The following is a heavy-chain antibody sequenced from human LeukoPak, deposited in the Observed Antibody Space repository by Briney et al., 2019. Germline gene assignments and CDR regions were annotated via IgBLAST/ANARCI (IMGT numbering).Heavy chain of an antibody. J-gene: IGHJ5*02. D-gene: IGHD3-10*01. CDR3: ARKVESGWFDP. V-gene: IGHV4-34*01. CDR1: GGSFSGYY. CDR2: INHSGST. Sequence: SETLSFXCAVYGGSFSGYYWSWIRQPPGKGLEWIGEINHSGSTNYNPSLKSRVTISVDMSKNQFSLKLSSVTAADTAVYYCARKVESGWFDPWGQGTLVTVSS.